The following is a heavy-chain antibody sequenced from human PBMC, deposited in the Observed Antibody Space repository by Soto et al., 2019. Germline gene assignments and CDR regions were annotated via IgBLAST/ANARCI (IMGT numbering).Heavy chain of an antibody. CDR2: IIPIFGTA. CDR1: GGTFSSYA. Sequence: QVQLVQSGAEVKKPGSSVKVSCKASGGTFSSYAIGWVRQAHGQGLEWMGGIIPIFGTANYAQKFQGRVTITADESTSTAIIELRSLRSEDTAVYYCASSGGYSSGPHGYWGQGTLVIVST. D-gene: IGHD6-19*01. V-gene: IGHV1-69*12. CDR3: ASSGGYSSGPHGY. J-gene: IGHJ4*02.